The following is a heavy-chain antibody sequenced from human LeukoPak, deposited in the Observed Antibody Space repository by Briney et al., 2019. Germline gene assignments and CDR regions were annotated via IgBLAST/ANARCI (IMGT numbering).Heavy chain of an antibody. Sequence: ASVKVSCKASGYTFTSYYMHWVRQAPGQGLEWMGIINPSGGSTGYAQKFQGRVTMTRDMSTSTVYMELSSLRSEDTAVYYCASAVAGIYYFDYWGQGTLVTVSS. CDR3: ASAVAGIYYFDY. J-gene: IGHJ4*02. CDR2: INPSGGST. D-gene: IGHD6-19*01. V-gene: IGHV1-46*01. CDR1: GYTFTSYY.